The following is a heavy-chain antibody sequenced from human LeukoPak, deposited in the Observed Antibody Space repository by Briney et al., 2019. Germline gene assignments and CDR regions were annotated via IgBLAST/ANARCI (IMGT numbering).Heavy chain of an antibody. J-gene: IGHJ4*02. CDR1: GGSISSGSYY. CDR3: ARLVKGVTIYGDYLDY. V-gene: IGHV4-61*02. Sequence: PSETLSLTCTVSGGSISSGSYYWSWIRQPAGKGLEWIGRIYTSGSTYYNPSLKSRVTISVDTSKNQFSLKLSSVTAADTAVYYCARLVKGVTIYGDYLDYWGQGTLVTVSS. CDR2: IYTSGST. D-gene: IGHD4-17*01.